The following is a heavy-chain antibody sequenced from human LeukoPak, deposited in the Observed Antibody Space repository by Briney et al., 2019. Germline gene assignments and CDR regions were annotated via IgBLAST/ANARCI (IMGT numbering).Heavy chain of an antibody. D-gene: IGHD4-23*01. Sequence: GESLKISCKGSGYSFTNYWIGWVRQMPGKGLEGMAIIYPVDSDTTYRPSFQGQVTISADKSINTAYLQWSSLKASDTAMYYCARRVVNNRNWYFDLWGRGTLVTVSS. CDR1: GYSFTNYW. CDR2: IYPVDSDT. J-gene: IGHJ2*01. V-gene: IGHV5-51*01. CDR3: ARRVVNNRNWYFDL.